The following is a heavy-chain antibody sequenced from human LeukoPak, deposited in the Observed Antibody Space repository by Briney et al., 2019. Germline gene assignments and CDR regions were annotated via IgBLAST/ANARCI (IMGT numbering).Heavy chain of an antibody. CDR2: ISSGGST. CDR1: GASISSSY. Sequence: PSETLSLTCTVSGASISSSYCTWIRQLAGEGLEWIGRISSGGSTTYNPSFKSRVSISLDTSKKQFSLNLTSVTAADTAVYYCARDQTYYVSSGYYYVTYLQHWGQGILVTVSS. D-gene: IGHD3-22*01. J-gene: IGHJ1*01. V-gene: IGHV4-4*07. CDR3: ARDQTYYVSSGYYYVTYLQH.